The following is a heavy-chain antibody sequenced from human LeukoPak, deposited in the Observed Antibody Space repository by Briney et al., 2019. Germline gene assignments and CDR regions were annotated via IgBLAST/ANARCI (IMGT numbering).Heavy chain of an antibody. CDR3: AGSQKARLGPTDGFDI. CDR1: XXTFSSYW. CDR2: IKQDGSEK. V-gene: IGHV3-7*01. D-gene: IGHD6-19*01. Sequence: GGSLRLXCXXXXXTFSSYWMSWVRQAPGKGLEWVANIKQDGSEKYYVDSVKGRFTISRDNAKNSLYLQMNSLRAEDTAVYYCAGSQKARLGPTDGFDIWGQGTMVTVSS. J-gene: IGHJ3*02.